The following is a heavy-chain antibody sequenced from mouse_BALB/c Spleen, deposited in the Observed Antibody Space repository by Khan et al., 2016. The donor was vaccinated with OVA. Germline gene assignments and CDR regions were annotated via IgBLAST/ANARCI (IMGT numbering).Heavy chain of an antibody. CDR3: TRIDRSELDY. V-gene: IGHV1-20*02. Sequence: EVQLQQSGPELVRPGASVKISCKASGYSFTGYFMNWVMQSHGKSLEWIGRINPHIGETFYNQRFTDKATLTVDESSSTAHLELRGLASEDSAVYYYTRIDRSELDYWGQGTTLTVSS. CDR1: GYSFTGYF. D-gene: IGHD1-1*01. CDR2: INPHIGET. J-gene: IGHJ2*01.